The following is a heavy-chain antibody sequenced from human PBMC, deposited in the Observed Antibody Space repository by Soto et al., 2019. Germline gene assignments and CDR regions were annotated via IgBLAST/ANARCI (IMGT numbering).Heavy chain of an antibody. Sequence: GASVKVSCKASGYTFTDYYIHWVRQAPGQGLEWMGWINPNSAGTNYAQKFQGWVTMTRDTSISTAFMELSRLRSDDTAVYYCARDTTTAAARGMDVWGQRTTVTVSS. CDR2: INPNSAGT. J-gene: IGHJ6*02. CDR3: ARDTTTAAARGMDV. V-gene: IGHV1-2*04. CDR1: GYTFTDYY. D-gene: IGHD6-13*01.